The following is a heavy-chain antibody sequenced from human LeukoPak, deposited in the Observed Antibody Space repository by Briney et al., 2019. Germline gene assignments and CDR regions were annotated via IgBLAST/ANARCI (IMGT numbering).Heavy chain of an antibody. CDR3: AREIGYYTAMPYNWFDP. CDR1: GYSFTSYW. CDR2: IDPSDSYT. D-gene: IGHD5-18*01. J-gene: IGHJ5*02. Sequence: GESLKISCKGSGYSFTSYWISWVRQMPGKGLEWMGRIDPSDSYTNYSPSFQGHVTISAGKSISTAYLQWSSLKASDTAMYYCAREIGYYTAMPYNWFDPWGQGTLVTVSS. V-gene: IGHV5-10-1*01.